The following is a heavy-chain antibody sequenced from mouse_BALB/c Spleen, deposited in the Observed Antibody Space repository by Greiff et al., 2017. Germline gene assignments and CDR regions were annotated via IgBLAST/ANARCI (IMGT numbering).Heavy chain of an antibody. V-gene: IGHV2-9*02. CDR1: GFSLTSYG. J-gene: IGHJ1*01. Sequence: VKVVESGPGLVAPSQSLSITCTVSGFSLTSYGVHWVRQPPGKGLGWLGVIWAGGSTNYNSALMSRLSISKDNSKSQVFLKMNSLQTDDTAMYYCARDRGGNYGGYFDVWGAGTTVTVSS. CDR2: IWAGGST. CDR3: ARDRGGNYGGYFDV. D-gene: IGHD2-1*01.